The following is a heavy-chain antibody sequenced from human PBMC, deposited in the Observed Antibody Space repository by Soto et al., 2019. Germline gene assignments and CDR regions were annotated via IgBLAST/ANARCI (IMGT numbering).Heavy chain of an antibody. CDR1: GFTYGAYA. CDR2: ISGSGGNT. J-gene: IGHJ4*02. V-gene: IGHV3-23*01. D-gene: IGHD2-21*02. Sequence: LQSGGGLVQPGGSLRLSCAGSGFTYGAYAMSWVRQAPGKGREWASSISGSGGNTFYADSVKGRFTISRANPKNTLYLQSNCLRAEEAAIYCFAKNPPGRHIIVVTALDCWGQGTLVTVS. CDR3: AKNPPGRHIIVVTALDC.